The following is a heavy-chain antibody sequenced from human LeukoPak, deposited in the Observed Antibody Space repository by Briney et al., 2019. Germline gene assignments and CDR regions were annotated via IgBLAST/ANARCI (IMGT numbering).Heavy chain of an antibody. Sequence: SETLSLTCTVSDDSISSSDYYWDWIRQPPGKGLEWIGSIYYTGSTHYNPSLKSRITISVYTSKNHFSLKLNSVTATDTAVYYCARHGGSGAPDNWGQGTLVTVSS. CDR2: IYYTGST. CDR3: ARHGGSGAPDN. V-gene: IGHV4-39*01. J-gene: IGHJ4*02. CDR1: DDSISSSDYY. D-gene: IGHD3-10*01.